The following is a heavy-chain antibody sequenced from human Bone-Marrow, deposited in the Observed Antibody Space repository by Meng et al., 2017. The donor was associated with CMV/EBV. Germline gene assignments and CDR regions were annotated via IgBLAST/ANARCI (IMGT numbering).Heavy chain of an antibody. CDR3: ARDEQQHHGPSDY. CDR2: ISAYNGNT. V-gene: IGHV1-18*04. Sequence: ASVKVSCKASGYTFTGYYMHWVRQAPGQGLEWMGWISAYNGNTNYAQKLQGRVTMTTDTSTSTAYMELSRLRSDDTAVYYCARDEQQHHGPSDYWGQGTLVTVSS. CDR1: GYTFTGYY. J-gene: IGHJ4*02. D-gene: IGHD6-13*01.